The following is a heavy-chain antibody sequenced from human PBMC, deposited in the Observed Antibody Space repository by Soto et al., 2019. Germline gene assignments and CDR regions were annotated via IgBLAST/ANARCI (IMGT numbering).Heavy chain of an antibody. D-gene: IGHD6-6*01. CDR3: ARRGSRSSYYYAMDV. Sequence: ESLKISCNGSGYSFTSYWIGWVRQMPGKGLEWMGIIYPGDSDTRYSPSFQGQVTISADKSISTAYLQWSSLKASDTAMYYCARRGSRSSYYYAMDVWGPGTTVTVS. CDR1: GYSFTSYW. CDR2: IYPGDSDT. V-gene: IGHV5-51*01. J-gene: IGHJ6*02.